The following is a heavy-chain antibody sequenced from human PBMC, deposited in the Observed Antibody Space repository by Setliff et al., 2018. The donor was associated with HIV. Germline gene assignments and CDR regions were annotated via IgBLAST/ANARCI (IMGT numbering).Heavy chain of an antibody. V-gene: IGHV3-23*01. D-gene: IGHD1-26*01. J-gene: IGHJ6*03. CDR1: GFTFSSYA. CDR3: AKDGVGATFYYYYYMDV. CDR2: ISGSGGST. Sequence: GSLRLSCAASGFTFSSYAMSWVRQAPGKGLEWVSVISGSGGSTYYADSVKGRFTISRDNSKNTLYLQMNSLRAEDTAVYYCAKDGVGATFYYYYYMDVWGKGTTVTVSS.